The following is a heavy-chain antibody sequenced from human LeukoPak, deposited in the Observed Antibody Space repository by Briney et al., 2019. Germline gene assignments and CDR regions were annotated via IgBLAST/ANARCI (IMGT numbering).Heavy chain of an antibody. D-gene: IGHD5-18*01. Sequence: ASVKVSCKASGYTFTGYYMHWVRQAPGQGLEWMGWINPNSGGTNYAQKFQGWVTMTRDTSISTAYMELSRLRSDDTAVYYCARDGGYSYGYGYYYYGMDVWGQGTTVTVSS. CDR3: ARDGGYSYGYGYYYYGMDV. CDR2: INPNSGGT. V-gene: IGHV1-2*04. J-gene: IGHJ6*02. CDR1: GYTFTGYY.